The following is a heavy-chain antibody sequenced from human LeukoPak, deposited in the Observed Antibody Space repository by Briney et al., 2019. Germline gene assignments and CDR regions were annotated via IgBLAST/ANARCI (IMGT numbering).Heavy chain of an antibody. CDR2: IYYCGSP. V-gene: IGHV4-59*08. CDR1: GASISSYF. CDR3: ARHSGGDYTLDY. J-gene: IGHJ4*02. Sequence: SETLSLTCTVSGASISSYFCSWVWKPPGKGQGWIAYIYYCGSPRSNASLKSRVTRAVNPSKNQFSLKLSSVTAADTAVYYCARHSGGDYTLDYWGQGTLVTVSS. D-gene: IGHD4-17*01.